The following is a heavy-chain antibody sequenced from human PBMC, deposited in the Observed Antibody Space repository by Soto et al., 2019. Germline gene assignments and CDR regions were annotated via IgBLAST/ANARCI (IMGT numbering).Heavy chain of an antibody. CDR3: ARAPSPRSRGYDVGGIDY. D-gene: IGHD5-12*01. CDR1: GFTFSSYG. Sequence: PGGSLRLSCAASGFTFSSYGMHWVRQAPGKGLEWVAVIWYDGSNKYYADSVKGRFTISRDNSKNTLYLQMNSLRAEDTAVYYCARAPSPRSRGYDVGGIDYWGQGTLVTVSS. J-gene: IGHJ4*02. V-gene: IGHV3-33*01. CDR2: IWYDGSNK.